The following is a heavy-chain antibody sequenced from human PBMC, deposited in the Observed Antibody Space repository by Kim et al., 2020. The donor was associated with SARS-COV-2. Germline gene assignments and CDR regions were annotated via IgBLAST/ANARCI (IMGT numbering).Heavy chain of an antibody. CDR1: GYTFTSYD. J-gene: IGHJ5*02. Sequence: ASVTVSCKASGYTFTSYDINWVRHATGQGLEWMGWMNLNSGNTGYAQKFQGRVTMTRNTSISPAYMELSSLRSEDTAVYYCARGYCSGGSCYSGLYWFDPWGQGTLVTVSS. CDR2: MNLNSGNT. V-gene: IGHV1-8*01. D-gene: IGHD2-15*01. CDR3: ARGYCSGGSCYSGLYWFDP.